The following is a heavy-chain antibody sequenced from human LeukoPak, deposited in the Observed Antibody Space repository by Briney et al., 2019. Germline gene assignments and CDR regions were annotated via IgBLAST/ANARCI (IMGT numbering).Heavy chain of an antibody. Sequence: SQTLSLTCSVSGGSISRGDYYWSWVRQHPGEGLEWIGYMSYTGTTGRNPSLKSRVTISRDTSKNRLSLKVTSVTAADTAVYYCARTYNLHGGFYMDVWGNGATVTVSS. CDR1: GGSISRGDYY. D-gene: IGHD1-1*01. CDR3: ARTYNLHGGFYMDV. V-gene: IGHV4-31*03. J-gene: IGHJ6*03. CDR2: MSYTGTT.